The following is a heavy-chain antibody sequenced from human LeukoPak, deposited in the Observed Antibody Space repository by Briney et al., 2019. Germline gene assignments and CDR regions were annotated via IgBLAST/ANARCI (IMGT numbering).Heavy chain of an antibody. V-gene: IGHV3-66*01. CDR3: ARDKDA. CDR1: GLTVSNNY. CDR2: IYSDGTT. Sequence: GGSLRLSCVVSGLTVSNNYMSWVRQAPGKGPEWVSVIYSDGTTRNADSVKGRFTISRDNSKNTVYLQMDSLRAEDTAVYYCARDKDAWGQGTLVTVSS. J-gene: IGHJ5*02.